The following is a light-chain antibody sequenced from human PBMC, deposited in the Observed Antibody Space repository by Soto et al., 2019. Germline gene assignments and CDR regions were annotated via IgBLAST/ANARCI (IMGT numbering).Light chain of an antibody. CDR2: DAS. Sequence: DIQMTQSPSTLSASVGDRVIVTCRASQSIVNWLAWYQQKPGKAPKLLISDASKLESGVPSRFSGVGSGTEFPLTISSLQPDDSATYFCQQYNLDPYTFGQGTKLEIK. J-gene: IGKJ2*01. V-gene: IGKV1-5*01. CDR1: QSIVNW. CDR3: QQYNLDPYT.